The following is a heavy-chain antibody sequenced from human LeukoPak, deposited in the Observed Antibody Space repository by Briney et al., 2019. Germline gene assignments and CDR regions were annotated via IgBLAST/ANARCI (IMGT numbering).Heavy chain of an antibody. V-gene: IGHV4-59*01. CDR3: ARVAPDYYDSSGYFPNFDY. CDR2: IYYSGST. D-gene: IGHD3-22*01. J-gene: IGHJ4*02. CDR1: GGSISSYY. Sequence: SETLSLTCTVSGGSISSYYWSWIRQPPGKGLEWIGYIYYSGSTNYNPSLKSRVTISVDTSKNQFSLKLSSVTAADTAVYYCARVAPDYYDSSGYFPNFDYWGQGTLVTVSS.